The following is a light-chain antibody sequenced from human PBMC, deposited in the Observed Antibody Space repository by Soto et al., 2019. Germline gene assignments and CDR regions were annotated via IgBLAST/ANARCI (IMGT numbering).Light chain of an antibody. CDR1: TGSVTSGHY. J-gene: IGLJ7*01. CDR3: LLSYSDTKV. CDR2: DTK. Sequence: QAVVTQEPSLTVSPGGTVTLTCGSSTGSVTSGHYPHWLQQKPGQAPRTLIYDTKNKHSWTPARFSGSLLGGKAALTLSGAQPEDEADYYCLLSYSDTKVFGGGTQLTVL. V-gene: IGLV7-46*01.